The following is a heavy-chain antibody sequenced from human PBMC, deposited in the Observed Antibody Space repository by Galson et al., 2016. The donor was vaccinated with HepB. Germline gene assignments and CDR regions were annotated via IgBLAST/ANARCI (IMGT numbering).Heavy chain of an antibody. D-gene: IGHD6-19*01. J-gene: IGHJ6*02. V-gene: IGHV3-33*01. Sequence: SLRLSCAASGFTFSSYGMHWVRQAPGKGLEWVAVIWFDGSNKNYADSVKGRFTISRDNSKNTLYLQMHSLRAEDTAVYYCARVAVAGPSYYYYGMDVWGQGTTVTVSS. CDR1: GFTFSSYG. CDR3: ARVAVAGPSYYYYGMDV. CDR2: IWFDGSNK.